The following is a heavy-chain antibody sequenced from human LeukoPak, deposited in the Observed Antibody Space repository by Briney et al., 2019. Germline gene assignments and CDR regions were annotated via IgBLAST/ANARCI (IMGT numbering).Heavy chain of an antibody. CDR3: AKLGYSYAFDY. Sequence: GGSLRLSCAASGFTVSSNYMNWVRQAPGKGLEWVSAISGSGISTYYADSVKGRFTISRDNSKNTLYLQMNSLRAEDTAVHYCAKLGYSYAFDYWGQGTLVTVSS. CDR1: GFTVSSNY. J-gene: IGHJ4*02. CDR2: ISGSGIST. V-gene: IGHV3-23*01. D-gene: IGHD5-18*01.